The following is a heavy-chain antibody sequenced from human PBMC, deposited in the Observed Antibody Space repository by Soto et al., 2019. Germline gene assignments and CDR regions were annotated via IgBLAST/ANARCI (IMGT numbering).Heavy chain of an antibody. V-gene: IGHV6-1*01. CDR1: GDSVSSDITS. D-gene: IGHD3-10*01. J-gene: IGHJ3*01. Sequence: QGQLQQSGPGLVKPSQTLSLTCAISGDSVSSDITSRNWIRQSPSRGLEWQGRTYYRSKWFHDYAASVKSRITITPDTSKNQFSLELNSMTPEDTPVYYCARGKALDVWGQGTVVTVSS. CDR2: TYYRSKWFH. CDR3: ARGKALDV.